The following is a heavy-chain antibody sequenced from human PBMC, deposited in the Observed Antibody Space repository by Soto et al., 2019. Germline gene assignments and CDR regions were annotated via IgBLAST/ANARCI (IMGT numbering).Heavy chain of an antibody. CDR2: IKQDGSEK. D-gene: IGHD3-22*01. V-gene: IGHV3-7*01. CDR3: ASLTYYYDSSGYSDFDY. CDR1: GFTFSSYW. J-gene: IGHJ4*02. Sequence: GGSLRLSCAASGFTFSSYWMSWVRQAPGKGLEWVANIKQDGSEKYYVDSVKGRFTISRDNAKNSLYLQMNSLRAEDTAVYYCASLTYYYDSSGYSDFDYWGQGTLVTVSS.